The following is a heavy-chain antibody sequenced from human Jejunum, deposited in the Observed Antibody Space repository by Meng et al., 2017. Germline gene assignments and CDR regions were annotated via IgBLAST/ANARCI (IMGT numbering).Heavy chain of an antibody. CDR2: IRSSGGSV. D-gene: IGHD3-10*01. CDR3: AIRDRGSGNRGY. Sequence: GESLKISCAASGFNFRNYEMNWVRQAPGKGLEWVSYIRSSGGSVSYADSVKNRFTISRDNSKKSLYLQMDSLRAEDTAVYYCAIRDRGSGNRGYWGQGTLVTVSS. V-gene: IGHV3-48*03. CDR1: GFNFRNYE. J-gene: IGHJ4*02.